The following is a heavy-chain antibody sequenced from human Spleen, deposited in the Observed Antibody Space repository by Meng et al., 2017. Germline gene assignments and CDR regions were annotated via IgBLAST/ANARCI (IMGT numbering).Heavy chain of an antibody. Sequence: QVQLVQSGAEVMKPGASLKVSCKTSGYTFTDFYVHWVRQAPGQGLEWLRMIDLRDEGTNVPPKFRGRVTVTRDTSTTTVYIELRYLRSEDTAVYYCAREPVASLYFDYWGPGTLVTVSS. CDR3: AREPVASLYFDY. CDR2: IDLRDEGT. V-gene: IGHV1-46*01. J-gene: IGHJ4*02. CDR1: GYTFTDFY. D-gene: IGHD5-12*01.